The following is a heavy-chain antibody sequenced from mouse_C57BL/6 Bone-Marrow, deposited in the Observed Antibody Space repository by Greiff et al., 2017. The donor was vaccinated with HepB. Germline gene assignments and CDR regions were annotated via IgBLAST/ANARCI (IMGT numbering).Heavy chain of an antibody. CDR1: EYEFPSHD. CDR2: INSDGGST. Sequence: DVMLVESGGGLVQPGESLKLSCESNEYEFPSHDMSWVRKTPEKRLELVAAINSDGGSTYYPDTMERRFIISNDNTKKTLYLQMSSLRSEDTALYYCARRYYVYAMDYWGQGTSVTVSS. V-gene: IGHV5-2*03. J-gene: IGHJ4*01. CDR3: ARRYYVYAMDY. D-gene: IGHD1-1*01.